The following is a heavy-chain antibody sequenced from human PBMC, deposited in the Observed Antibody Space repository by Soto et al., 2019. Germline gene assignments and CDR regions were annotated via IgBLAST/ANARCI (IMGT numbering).Heavy chain of an antibody. CDR1: GFTFSSSA. V-gene: IGHV3-23*01. Sequence: GGSLRLSCAASGFTFSSSAMSWVRQAPGKGLQWVSAINVGGDRTYYADSVKGRFTISRDNSKNTLYLQMNSLRAEDMAVYYCAKDGITIFGVVITFDYWGQGTLVTVSS. D-gene: IGHD3-3*01. J-gene: IGHJ4*02. CDR2: INVGGDRT. CDR3: AKDGITIFGVVITFDY.